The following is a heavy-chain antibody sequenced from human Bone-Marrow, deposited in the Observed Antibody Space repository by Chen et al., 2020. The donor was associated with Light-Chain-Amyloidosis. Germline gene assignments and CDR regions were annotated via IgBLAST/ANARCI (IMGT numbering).Heavy chain of an antibody. V-gene: IGHV3-48*01. D-gene: IGHD1-26*01. CDR3: AGSWRELLVAPCYYMDV. J-gene: IGHJ6*03. CDR2: ISSSSSTI. CDR1: GFTFSRYS. Sequence: EVQLVESGGGLVHPGGSLRLSCAASGFTFSRYSMNWVRQAPGKGLEWVSYISSSSSTIYYAGSVKGRFTISRENAKNSLYLQMNSLRAEDTAVYYCAGSWRELLVAPCYYMDVWGKGTTGTVSS.